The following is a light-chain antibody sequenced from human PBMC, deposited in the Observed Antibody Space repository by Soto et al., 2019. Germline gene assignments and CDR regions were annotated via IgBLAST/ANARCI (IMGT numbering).Light chain of an antibody. V-gene: IGKV1-27*01. Sequence: DIQMTQSPPSLSASVGDRVTITCRASQDIKNYLAWYQQKPGKVPKLLIYGASTLQTGVLSRFSGSGSGTDFALTISSLQPEDVATYYCQKYNSAQWTFGQGTKVDIK. CDR3: QKYNSAQWT. J-gene: IGKJ1*01. CDR1: QDIKNY. CDR2: GAS.